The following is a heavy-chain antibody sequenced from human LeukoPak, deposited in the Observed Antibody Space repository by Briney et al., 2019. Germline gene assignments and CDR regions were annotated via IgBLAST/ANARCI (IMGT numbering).Heavy chain of an antibody. Sequence: GGSLRLSCAASGLTLRSFVMHWVRQAAGKGLEWVTFISYDGSDKHYADSVKGRFTISRDTSKNTLYLQMNSLRVEDTAVYFCVKGLGNLFDDWGQGTLVTVSS. D-gene: IGHD1-14*01. V-gene: IGHV3-30*18. CDR2: ISYDGSDK. J-gene: IGHJ4*02. CDR1: GLTLRSFV. CDR3: VKGLGNLFDD.